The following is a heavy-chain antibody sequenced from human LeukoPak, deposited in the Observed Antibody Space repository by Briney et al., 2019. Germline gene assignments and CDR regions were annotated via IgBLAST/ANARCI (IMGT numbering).Heavy chain of an antibody. J-gene: IGHJ6*03. V-gene: IGHV4-34*01. D-gene: IGHD3-16*01. CDR3: ARETSQKGAHYMDV. CDR2: INQSGST. Sequence: PSETLSLTCAVYGGSFSAYHWSWIRQSPGKGLEWIGEINQSGSTNYNPSLKSRVTISVDTSKNQFSLKLSSVTAADTAVYYCARETSQKGAHYMDVWGKGTTITISS. CDR1: GGSFSAYH.